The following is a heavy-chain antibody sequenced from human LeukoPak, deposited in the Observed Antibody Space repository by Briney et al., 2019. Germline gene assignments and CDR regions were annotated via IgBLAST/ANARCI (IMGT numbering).Heavy chain of an antibody. CDR3: ARRYCSGGHCYYFDS. Sequence: SETLSLTCTVSGGSISSSSHYWGWIRQPPGMGLEWIGIIYNSGSTYYNPSLNSRVTVSLDTSKNQFSLTVTSVTAADTAVYYCARRYCSGGHCYYFDSWGQGTLVTVSS. J-gene: IGHJ4*02. V-gene: IGHV4-39*01. CDR1: GGSISSSSHY. CDR2: IYNSGST. D-gene: IGHD2-15*01.